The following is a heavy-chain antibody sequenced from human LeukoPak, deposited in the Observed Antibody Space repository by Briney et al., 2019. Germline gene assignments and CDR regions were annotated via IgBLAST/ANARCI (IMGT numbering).Heavy chain of an antibody. CDR2: IWYDGSNK. Sequence: PGGSLRLSCAASGFTFSSYGMHWVRQAPGKGLEWVAVIWYDGSNKYYADSVKGRFTISRDNSKDTLYLQMNSLRAEDTAVYYCATYFGSGTRTFDYWGQGTLVTVSS. CDR3: ATYFGSGTRTFDY. CDR1: GFTFSSYG. V-gene: IGHV3-33*01. J-gene: IGHJ4*02. D-gene: IGHD3-10*01.